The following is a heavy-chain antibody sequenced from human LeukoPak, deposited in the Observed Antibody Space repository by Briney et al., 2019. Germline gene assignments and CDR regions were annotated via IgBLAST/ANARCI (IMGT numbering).Heavy chain of an antibody. J-gene: IGHJ4*02. CDR1: GGSISSYY. V-gene: IGHV4-59*08. CDR2: IYYSGST. D-gene: IGHD4-17*01. CDR3: ARHPYGDYVPSFDY. Sequence: PSETLSLTCTVSGGSISSYYWSWIRQPPGKGLEWIGYIYYSGSTNYNPSLKSRVTISVDTSKNQFSLKLSSVTAADTAVYYCARHPYGDYVPSFDYWGQGTLVTVSS.